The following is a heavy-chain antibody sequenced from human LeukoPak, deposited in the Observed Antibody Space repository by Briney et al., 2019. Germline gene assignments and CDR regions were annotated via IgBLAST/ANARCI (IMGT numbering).Heavy chain of an antibody. CDR1: GGSFSGYY. Sequence: SETLSLTCAVYGGSFSGYYWSWTRQPPGKGLKWIGEINHSGSTNYNPSLKSRVTISVDTSKNQFSLKLSSVTAADTAVYYCARPRRYSSSWYGPFDYWGQGTLVTVSS. D-gene: IGHD6-13*01. J-gene: IGHJ4*02. CDR3: ARPRRYSSSWYGPFDY. CDR2: INHSGST. V-gene: IGHV4-34*01.